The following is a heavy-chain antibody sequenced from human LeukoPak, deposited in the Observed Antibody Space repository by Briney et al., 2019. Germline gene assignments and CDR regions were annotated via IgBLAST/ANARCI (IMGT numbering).Heavy chain of an antibody. CDR3: ARHGPVVTATDAFDL. V-gene: IGHV4-39*01. Sequence: SETLSLTCTVSGGSISSSSYYWGWIRQPPGRGLEWIGSVYYSGRTDYNPSLKSRVTISVDTSKNQLSLSLNSVTAADTAVYYCARHGPVVTATDAFDLWGQGTMVTVSS. CDR1: GGSISSSSYY. J-gene: IGHJ3*01. CDR2: VYYSGRT. D-gene: IGHD2-21*02.